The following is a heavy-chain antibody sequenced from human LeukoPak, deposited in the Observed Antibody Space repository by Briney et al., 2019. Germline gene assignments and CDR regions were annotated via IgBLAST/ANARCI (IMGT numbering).Heavy chain of an antibody. CDR3: ARDYFDSGAFYSDAFDI. CDR2: MSGSGDSR. V-gene: IGHV3-23*01. Sequence: GGSLRLSCAASGFTFSSYAMSWVRQAPGKGLEWVSAMSGSGDSRYYADSVKGRFTISRDNTKNSLDLQMNSLRAEDTAVYYCARDYFDSGAFYSDAFDIWGQGTMVTVSS. D-gene: IGHD3-22*01. CDR1: GFTFSSYA. J-gene: IGHJ3*02.